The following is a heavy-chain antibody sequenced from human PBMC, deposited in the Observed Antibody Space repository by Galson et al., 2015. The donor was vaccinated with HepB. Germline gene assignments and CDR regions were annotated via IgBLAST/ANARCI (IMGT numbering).Heavy chain of an antibody. D-gene: IGHD2-21*01. CDR1: GFTFSSYG. V-gene: IGHV3-21*01. J-gene: IGHJ4*02. Sequence: SLRLSCAASGFTFSSYGMNWVRQAPGKGLEWVSSISSISSYTSYADSVKGRFTIPRDNAQNSLFLQMNRLRGEDTAVYYCARDFLWQHLVPQDSRDYWGQGTLVTVSS. CDR2: ISSISSYT. CDR3: ARDFLWQHLVPQDSRDY.